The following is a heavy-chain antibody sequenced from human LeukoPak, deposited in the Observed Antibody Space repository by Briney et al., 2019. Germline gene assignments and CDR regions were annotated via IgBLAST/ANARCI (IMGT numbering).Heavy chain of an antibody. CDR1: GFTFSSYW. Sequence: PGGSLRLSCAASGFTFSSYWMHWVRQVPGKGLVWVSRINSDGSSTSYADSVKGRFTISRDNAKNSLYLQMNTLRAEDTAVYYCARVLVVPLVSIHMDVWGQGTTVTVSS. V-gene: IGHV3-74*01. CDR3: ARVLVVPLVSIHMDV. CDR2: INSDGSST. J-gene: IGHJ6*02. D-gene: IGHD2-2*01.